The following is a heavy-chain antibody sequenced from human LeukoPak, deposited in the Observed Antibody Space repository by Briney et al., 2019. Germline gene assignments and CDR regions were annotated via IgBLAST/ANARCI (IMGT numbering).Heavy chain of an antibody. D-gene: IGHD5-12*01. CDR3: ARVPRNSGYTAIDY. V-gene: IGHV3-66*01. CDR2: IYSGGST. Sequence: PGGSLRLSCAASGFTVSSNYMSWVRQAPGKGLEWVSVIYSGGSTYYADSVKGRFTISRDNSKNTLYLQTNSLRAEDTAVYYCARVPRNSGYTAIDYWGQGTLVTVSS. J-gene: IGHJ4*02. CDR1: GFTVSSNY.